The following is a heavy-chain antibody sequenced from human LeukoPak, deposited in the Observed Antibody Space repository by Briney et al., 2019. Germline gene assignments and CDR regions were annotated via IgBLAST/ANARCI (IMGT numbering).Heavy chain of an antibody. CDR1: GFTFSNYS. D-gene: IGHD3-22*01. CDR2: ISGTGEST. CDR3: AKDAHYYDSGGYYAPFDC. J-gene: IGHJ4*02. Sequence: PGGSLTLSCAASGFTFSNYSMSWVRQAPGKGLEGVSGISGTGESTFYADSVKGRFTISRDNSKNTLYLQMTTLRAEDTAVYYCAKDAHYYDSGGYYAPFDCWGQGTLVTVSS. V-gene: IGHV3-23*01.